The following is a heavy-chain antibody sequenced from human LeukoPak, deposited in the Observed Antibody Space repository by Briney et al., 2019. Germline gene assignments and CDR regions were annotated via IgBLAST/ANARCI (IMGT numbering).Heavy chain of an antibody. CDR2: IIPILGIA. CDR1: GGTFSSYA. J-gene: IGHJ5*02. D-gene: IGHD3-22*01. Sequence: ASVKVSCKASGGTFSSYAISWVRQAPGQGLEWMGRIIPILGIANYAQKFQGRVTITADKSTSTAYMELSSLRSEDTAVYYCARSHSSYYDSSGYYSEWLDPWGQGTLVTVSS. V-gene: IGHV1-69*04. CDR3: ARSHSSYYDSSGYYSEWLDP.